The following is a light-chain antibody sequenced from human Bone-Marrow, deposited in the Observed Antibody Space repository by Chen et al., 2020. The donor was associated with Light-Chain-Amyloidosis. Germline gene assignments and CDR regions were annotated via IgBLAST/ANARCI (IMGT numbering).Light chain of an antibody. CDR2: KDT. J-gene: IGLJ3*02. Sequence: SFELTQPPSVSVYPGQPARITCSGHALPNQYAYWYQQKAGQAPLLIIFKDTEMPSCIPERFSGSSSGTTVTLPISGVLAEDEADCYCQSADTSDIGVFGGGTKLTVL. CDR1: ALPNQY. CDR3: QSADTSDIGV. V-gene: IGLV3-25*03.